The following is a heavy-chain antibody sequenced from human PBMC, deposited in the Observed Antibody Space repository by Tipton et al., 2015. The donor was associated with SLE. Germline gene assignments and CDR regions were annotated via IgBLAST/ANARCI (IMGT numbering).Heavy chain of an antibody. CDR1: GGTFSSYA. CDR2: IIPIFGTA. V-gene: IGHV1-69*06. J-gene: IGHJ3*02. CDR3: ARVGAQWLVPAFDI. D-gene: IGHD6-19*01. Sequence: QSGAEVKKPGSSVKVSCKASGGTFSSYAISWVRQAPGQGLEWMGGIIPIFGTANYAQKFQGRVTITAAKSTSTAYMELSSLRSEDTAVYYCARVGAQWLVPAFDIWGQGTMVTVSS.